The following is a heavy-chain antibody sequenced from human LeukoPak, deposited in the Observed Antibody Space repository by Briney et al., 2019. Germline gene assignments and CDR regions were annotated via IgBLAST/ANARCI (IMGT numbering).Heavy chain of an antibody. D-gene: IGHD3-3*01. J-gene: IGHJ5*02. V-gene: IGHV3-11*04. Sequence: GGSLRLSCAASGFTFSDYYMSWIRQAPGKGLEWVSYISSSGSTIYYADSVKGRFTISRDNAKNSLYLQMNSLRDEDTAVYYCASSGSGFWSGYHNWFDPWGQGTLVTVSS. CDR3: ASSGSGFWSGYHNWFDP. CDR1: GFTFSDYY. CDR2: ISSSGSTI.